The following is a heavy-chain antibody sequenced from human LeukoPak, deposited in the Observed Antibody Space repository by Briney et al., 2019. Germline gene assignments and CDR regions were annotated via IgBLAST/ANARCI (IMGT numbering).Heavy chain of an antibody. D-gene: IGHD2-2*01. CDR1: GYTFTSYY. CDR2: INPSGGST. CDR3: ARDQGYCSSTSCYCWFDP. V-gene: IGHV1-46*01. J-gene: IGHJ5*02. Sequence: ASVKVSCKASGYTFTSYYMHWVRQAPGQGLEWMGIINPSGGSTSYAQKFQGRVTMTRDTSTSTVYMELSRLRSDDTAVYYCARDQGYCSSTSCYCWFDPWGQGTLVTVSS.